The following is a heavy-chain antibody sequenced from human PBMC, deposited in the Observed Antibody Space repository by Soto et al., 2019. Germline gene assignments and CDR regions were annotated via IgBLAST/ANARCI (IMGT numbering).Heavy chain of an antibody. CDR2: IDPSDSYT. Sequence: PGESLKISCKGSGYSFTSYWISWVRQMPGKGLEWMGRIDPSDSYTNYSPSFQGHVTISADKSISTAYLQWSSLKASDTAMYYCASSFIVVVPDAIGNYYGMDVWGQGTTVTVSS. CDR1: GYSFTSYW. D-gene: IGHD2-2*01. CDR3: ASSFIVVVPDAIGNYYGMDV. J-gene: IGHJ6*02. V-gene: IGHV5-10-1*01.